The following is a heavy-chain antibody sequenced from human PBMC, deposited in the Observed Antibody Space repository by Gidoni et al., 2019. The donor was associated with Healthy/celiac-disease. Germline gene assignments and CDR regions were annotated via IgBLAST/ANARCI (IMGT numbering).Heavy chain of an antibody. Sequence: VQLVESGGGLVKPGGSIRLSCAASGFTFSNAWMNWVRQAPGKGLEWVGRSKSKTDGGTTDYAAPVKGRFTISRDDSKNTLYLQMNSLKTEDTAVYYCTTDARTGGYFDYWGQGTLVTVSS. V-gene: IGHV3-15*07. CDR3: TTDARTGGYFDY. J-gene: IGHJ4*02. D-gene: IGHD3-10*01. CDR1: GFTFSNAW. CDR2: SKSKTDGGTT.